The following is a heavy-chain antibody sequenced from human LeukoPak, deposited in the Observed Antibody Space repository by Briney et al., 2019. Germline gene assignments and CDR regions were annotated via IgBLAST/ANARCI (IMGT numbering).Heavy chain of an antibody. Sequence: SETLSLTCTVSGGSISSSSYYWGWIRQPPGKGLEWIGSIYYSGSTYYNPSLKSRVTISVDTSKNQFSLKLSSVTAADTAVYYCARDSSRRFDPWGQGTLVTVSS. D-gene: IGHD6-13*01. J-gene: IGHJ5*02. CDR1: GGSISSSSYY. CDR2: IYYSGST. CDR3: ARDSSRRFDP. V-gene: IGHV4-39*07.